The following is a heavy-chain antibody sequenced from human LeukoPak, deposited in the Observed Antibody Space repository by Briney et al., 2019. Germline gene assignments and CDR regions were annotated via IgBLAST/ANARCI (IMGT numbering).Heavy chain of an antibody. CDR1: GGSISSYY. J-gene: IGHJ4*02. Sequence: PSETLSLTCTVSGGSISSYYWSWIRQPPGKGLEWIGNIYDRGSTKYNPSLKSRVTISVSTYKNQFSLRLSSVTAADTAVYYCARGRTFDNWGQGTLVT. V-gene: IGHV4-59*01. CDR3: ARGRTFDN. CDR2: IYDRGST.